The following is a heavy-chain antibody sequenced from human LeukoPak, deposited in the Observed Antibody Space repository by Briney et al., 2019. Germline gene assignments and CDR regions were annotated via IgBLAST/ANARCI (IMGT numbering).Heavy chain of an antibody. V-gene: IGHV3-48*03. CDR3: AELGITMIGGV. D-gene: IGHD3-10*02. Sequence: GGSLRLSCAASGFTFSSYEMNWVRQAPGKGLEWVSYISSSGSTIYYADSVKSRFTISRDNAKNSLYLQMNGLRAEDTAVYYCAELGITMIGGVWGKGTTVTISS. CDR1: GFTFSSYE. J-gene: IGHJ6*04. CDR2: ISSSGSTI.